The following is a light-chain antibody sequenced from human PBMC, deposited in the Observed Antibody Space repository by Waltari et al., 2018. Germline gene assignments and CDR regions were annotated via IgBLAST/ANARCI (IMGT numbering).Light chain of an antibody. Sequence: ELVMTQSPATLSVSPGERATLSCRASQSGSSNLAWYQQKPGQAPRLLIYGASTRATGIAARFSGSGSGTEFTLTISSLQSEDFAVYYCQQYNNWPPMYTFGQGTKLEIK. CDR3: QQYNNWPPMYT. V-gene: IGKV3-15*01. CDR2: GAS. CDR1: QSGSSN. J-gene: IGKJ2*01.